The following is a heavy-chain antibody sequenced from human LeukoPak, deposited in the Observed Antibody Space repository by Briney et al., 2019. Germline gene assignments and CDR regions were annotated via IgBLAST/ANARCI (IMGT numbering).Heavy chain of an antibody. CDR3: TRRYNYDSSGYYYVRDAFDI. CDR2: IRSKAYGGTT. CDR1: GFTFGDYA. J-gene: IGHJ3*02. D-gene: IGHD3-22*01. Sequence: GGSLRLSCTASGFTFGDYAMSWFRQAPGKGLEWVGCIRSKAYGGTTKNAASVKGRFTISRDDSRSIAYLQMNSLKTEDTAVYYCTRRYNYDSSGYYYVRDAFDIWGQGTMVTVSS. V-gene: IGHV3-49*03.